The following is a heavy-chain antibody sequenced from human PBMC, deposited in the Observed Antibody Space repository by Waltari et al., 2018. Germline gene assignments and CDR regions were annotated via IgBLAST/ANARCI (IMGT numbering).Heavy chain of an antibody. D-gene: IGHD3-22*01. Sequence: QVQLQESGPGLVKPSETLSLTCAVSGYSISSGYYWGWIRQPPGKGLEWIGSIYHSGSTYYNPSLKSGVTISVDTSKNQFSLKLSSVTAADTAVYYCASQPDYYDSSGYSDYWGQGTLVTVSS. CDR2: IYHSGST. CDR1: GYSISSGYY. V-gene: IGHV4-38-2*01. J-gene: IGHJ4*02. CDR3: ASQPDYYDSSGYSDY.